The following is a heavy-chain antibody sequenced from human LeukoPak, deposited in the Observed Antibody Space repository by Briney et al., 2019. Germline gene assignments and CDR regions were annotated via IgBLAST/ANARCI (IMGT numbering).Heavy chain of an antibody. CDR1: GGSISSYY. V-gene: IGHV4-59*01. CDR2: IYYSGST. Sequence: SETLSLTCTVSGGSISSYYWSWIRQPPGKGLEWIGYIYYSGSTNYNPSLKSRVTISVGTSKNQFSLKLSSVTAADTAVYYCARVAYYDFWRDAFDIWGQGTMVTVSS. D-gene: IGHD3-3*01. J-gene: IGHJ3*02. CDR3: ARVAYYDFWRDAFDI.